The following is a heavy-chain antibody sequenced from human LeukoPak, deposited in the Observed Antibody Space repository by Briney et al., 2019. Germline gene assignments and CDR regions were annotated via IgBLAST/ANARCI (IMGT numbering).Heavy chain of an antibody. D-gene: IGHD3-22*01. CDR1: GYTFTGYY. CDR2: INPNSGGT. J-gene: IGHJ4*02. CDR3: AREYYYDSSGYLETFFDY. Sequence: ASVKVSCKASGYTFTGYYMHWVRQAPGQGLEWMGWINPNSGGTNYAQKFQGRVTMTRDTSISTAYMELSRLRSDDTAVYYRAREYYYDSSGYLETFFDYWGQGTLVTVSS. V-gene: IGHV1-2*02.